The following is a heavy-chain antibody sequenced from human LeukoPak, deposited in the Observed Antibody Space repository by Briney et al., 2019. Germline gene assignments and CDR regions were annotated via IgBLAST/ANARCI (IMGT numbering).Heavy chain of an antibody. CDR2: IYYSGST. D-gene: IGHD5-24*01. CDR1: GGSISSNY. CDR3: ARRRDGYNEDFFDY. V-gene: IGHV4-59*08. J-gene: IGHJ4*02. Sequence: SETLSLTCNVSGGSISSNYWSWIRQPPGKGLEWIGYIYYSGSTNYNPSLKSRVTISVDTSKNQFSLKLSSVTAADTAVYYCARRRDGYNEDFFDYWGQGTLVTVSS.